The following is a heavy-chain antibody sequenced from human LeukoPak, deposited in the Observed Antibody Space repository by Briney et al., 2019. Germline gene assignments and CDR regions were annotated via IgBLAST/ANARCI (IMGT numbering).Heavy chain of an antibody. Sequence: SETLSLTCAVYGESFSGYYWSWIRQPPGKGLEWIGEINHSGSTNYNPSLKSRVTISVDTSKNQFSLKLSSVTAADTAVYYCARGSSYCSGGSCSWGTYYYYYMDVWGKGTTVTVSS. D-gene: IGHD2-15*01. J-gene: IGHJ6*03. CDR3: ARGSSYCSGGSCSWGTYYYYYMDV. CDR1: GESFSGYY. V-gene: IGHV4-34*01. CDR2: INHSGST.